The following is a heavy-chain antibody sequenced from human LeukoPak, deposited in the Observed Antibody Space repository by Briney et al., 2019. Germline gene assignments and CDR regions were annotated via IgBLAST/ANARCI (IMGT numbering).Heavy chain of an antibody. J-gene: IGHJ4*02. CDR3: AANLGNSGDYSY. Sequence: ASVKVSCKASGGTFSSYAISWVRQAPGQGLEWMGWISAYNGNTNYAQKLQGRVTMTTDTSTSTAYMELRSLRSDDTAVYYCAANLGNSGDYSYWGQGTLVTVSS. CDR2: ISAYNGNT. D-gene: IGHD4-17*01. V-gene: IGHV1-18*01. CDR1: GGTFSSYA.